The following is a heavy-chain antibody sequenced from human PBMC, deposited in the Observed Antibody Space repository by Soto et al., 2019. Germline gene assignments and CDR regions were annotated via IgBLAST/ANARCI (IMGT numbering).Heavy chain of an antibody. D-gene: IGHD6-19*01. CDR3: ARQPVAGTAFFDY. J-gene: IGHJ4*02. Sequence: GASVKVSCKASDYEFINYGFNWVRQAPGQGLEWMGWISAYNGNTNYARNLQGRVTMTTDTSTITAYMELRSLRSDDTAVYYCARQPVAGTAFFDYWGQGTLVTVSS. CDR2: ISAYNGNT. CDR1: DYEFINYG. V-gene: IGHV1-18*01.